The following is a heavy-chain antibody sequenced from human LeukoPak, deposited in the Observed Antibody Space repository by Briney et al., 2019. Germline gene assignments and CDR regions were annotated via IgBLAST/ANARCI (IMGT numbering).Heavy chain of an antibody. D-gene: IGHD4-23*01. CDR3: ASNPAGPTVASGDY. CDR1: GFTFSSYG. V-gene: IGHV3-30*02. CDR2: IRYDGSNK. J-gene: IGHJ4*02. Sequence: GGSLRLSCAASGFTFSSYGMHWVRQAPGKGLEWVAFIRYDGSNKYYADSVKGRFTISRDNSKNTLYLQMNSLRAEDTAVYYCASNPAGPTVASGDYRGQGTLVTVSS.